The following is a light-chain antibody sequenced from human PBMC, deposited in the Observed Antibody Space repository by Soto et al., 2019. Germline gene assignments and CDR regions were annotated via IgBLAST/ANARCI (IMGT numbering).Light chain of an antibody. CDR1: QSVTSNY. J-gene: IGKJ1*01. V-gene: IGKV3-20*01. CDR2: GAS. Sequence: EIVLTQSPGTLSLSPGERATRSCRASQSVTSNYLAWYQQKSCQAPRLLIYGASSRATGIPDRFSGSGSGTDFTLTISRLEPEDFAVYYCHQYDTSRTFGQGTKVDIK. CDR3: HQYDTSRT.